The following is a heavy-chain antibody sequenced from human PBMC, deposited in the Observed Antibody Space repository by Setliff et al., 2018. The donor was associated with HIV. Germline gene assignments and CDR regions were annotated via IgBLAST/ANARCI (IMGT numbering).Heavy chain of an antibody. J-gene: IGHJ5*02. V-gene: IGHV1-2*06. CDR2: INPNSGGT. Sequence: ASVKVSCKASGYIFTDYYMHWVRQAPGQELGWMGRINPNSGGTNYAQKFQGRVTMTRDTSISTAYMELSRLRSDDTAVYYCARGGRSLAAQTWFDPWGQGTLVTVSS. CDR1: GYIFTDYY. CDR3: ARGGRSLAAQTWFDP. D-gene: IGHD6-6*01.